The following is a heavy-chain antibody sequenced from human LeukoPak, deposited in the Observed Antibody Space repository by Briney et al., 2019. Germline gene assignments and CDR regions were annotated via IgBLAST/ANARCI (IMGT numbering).Heavy chain of an antibody. J-gene: IGHJ4*02. D-gene: IGHD6-19*01. V-gene: IGHV3-66*01. Sequence: GGSLRLSCAASGFTFSSYAMSWVRQAPGKGLEWVSVIYSGGSTYYADSVKGRFTISRDNSKNTLYLQMNSLRAEDTAVYYCAREGIAVAGTDYWGQGTLVTVSS. CDR3: AREGIAVAGTDY. CDR1: GFTFSSYA. CDR2: IYSGGST.